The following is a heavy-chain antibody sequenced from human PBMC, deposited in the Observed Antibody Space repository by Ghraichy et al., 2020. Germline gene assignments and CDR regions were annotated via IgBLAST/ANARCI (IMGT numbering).Heavy chain of an antibody. J-gene: IGHJ4*02. D-gene: IGHD1-26*01. CDR1: GFTFRVYA. CDR2: IDSGGATT. V-gene: IGHV3-23*01. CDR3: AKGGVGATRRDFDY. Sequence: GESLNISCAASGFTFRVYAMSWVRQAPGKGLEWVSSIDSGGATTHYADSVKGRFTISRDNSKNTLYLQLNSLRAEDTAVYYCAKGGVGATRRDFDYWGQGNLVTVSS.